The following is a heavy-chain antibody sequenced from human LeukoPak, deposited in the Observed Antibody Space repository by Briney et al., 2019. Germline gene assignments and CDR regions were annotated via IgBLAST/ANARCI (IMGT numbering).Heavy chain of an antibody. Sequence: VASVKVSCKASGGTFSSDAISWVRQAPGQGLEWMGGIIPIFGTANYAQKFQGRVTITADKSTSTAYMELSSLRSEDTAVYYCARSYLAGTGYYFDYWGQGTLVTVSS. CDR2: IIPIFGTA. J-gene: IGHJ4*02. CDR1: GGTFSSDA. V-gene: IGHV1-69*06. D-gene: IGHD6-19*01. CDR3: ARSYLAGTGYYFDY.